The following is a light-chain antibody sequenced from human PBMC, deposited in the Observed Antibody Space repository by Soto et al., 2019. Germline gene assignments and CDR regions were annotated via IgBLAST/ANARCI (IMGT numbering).Light chain of an antibody. CDR1: PSIRNY. V-gene: IGKV1-12*01. CDR2: AES. Sequence: DLQMTTSPLTLSASVGARSSITGRASPSIRNYLNWYQQNPGKAPKLLIYAESTLQGGVPSRFSGSGSGTEFTLTISSLQPEDFATYYCQQASSFPPTFGQGTRLEN. J-gene: IGKJ5*01. CDR3: QQASSFPPT.